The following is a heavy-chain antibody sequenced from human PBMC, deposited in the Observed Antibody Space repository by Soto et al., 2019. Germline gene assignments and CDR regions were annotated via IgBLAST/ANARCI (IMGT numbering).Heavy chain of an antibody. D-gene: IGHD3-10*01. CDR2: LIGGHYGT. V-gene: IGHV3-23*01. J-gene: IGHJ5*02. Sequence: GGSLRLSCTASGFTLQNYAMAWVRQAPGKGLEWVSTLIGGHYGTAYSYSVKGRFTVSRDNSKNCLYLQMNSLGVENTAMYFCAKGKSTGDIDWFDPWGQGSLVTVSS. CDR3: AKGKSTGDIDWFDP. CDR1: GFTLQNYA.